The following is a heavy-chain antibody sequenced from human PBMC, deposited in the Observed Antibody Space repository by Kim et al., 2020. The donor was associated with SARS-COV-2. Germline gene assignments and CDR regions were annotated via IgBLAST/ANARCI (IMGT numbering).Heavy chain of an antibody. CDR2: IKQDGSEK. CDR1: GFTSSSYW. Sequence: GGSLRLSCAASGFTSSSYWMSWVRQAPGKGLEWVANIKQDGSEKYYVDSVKGRFTISRDNAKNSLYLQMNSLRAEDTAVYYCARSGYTYGFDYWGQGTLV. CDR3: ARSGYTYGFDY. D-gene: IGHD5-18*01. V-gene: IGHV3-7*01. J-gene: IGHJ4*02.